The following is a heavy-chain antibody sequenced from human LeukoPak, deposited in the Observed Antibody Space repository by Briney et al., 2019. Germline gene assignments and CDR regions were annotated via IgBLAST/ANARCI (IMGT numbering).Heavy chain of an antibody. CDR2: ISGGGGST. J-gene: IGHJ6*03. D-gene: IGHD6-13*01. Sequence: GGSLRLSCAASGFTLSSYGMSWVRQAPGKGLEWVSAISGGGGSTFYADSVKGRFTISRYNSKNTLYLQMNSLRAEDTAIYYCAKTYSSSRAHYYYYYYMDVWGKGTTVTISS. CDR1: GFTLSSYG. CDR3: AKTYSSSRAHYYYYYYMDV. V-gene: IGHV3-23*01.